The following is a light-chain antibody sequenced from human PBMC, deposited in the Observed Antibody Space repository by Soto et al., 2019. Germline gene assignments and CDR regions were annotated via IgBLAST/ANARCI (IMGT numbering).Light chain of an antibody. CDR2: DAS. J-gene: IGKJ1*01. CDR3: QQYNNWPRRT. CDR1: QSVSSN. Sequence: EIVMTQSPGTLSVSPGERATLSCGASQSVSSNLAWYQQKPGQAPRLLIYDASTRATGIPARFSGFGSGTEFILTISSLQSEDFAVYYCQQYNNWPRRTFGQGTKVDIK. V-gene: IGKV3D-15*01.